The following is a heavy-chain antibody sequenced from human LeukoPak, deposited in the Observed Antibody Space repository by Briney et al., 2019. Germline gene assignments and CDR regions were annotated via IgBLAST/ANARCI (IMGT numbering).Heavy chain of an antibody. CDR2: IKQDGSEK. CDR1: GFTFSRYW. J-gene: IGHJ4*02. CDR3: ARDCGGSGDY. D-gene: IGHD2-15*01. V-gene: IGHV3-7*01. Sequence: PGGSLRLSCAASGFTFSRYWMSWVRQAPGKGLEWVANIKQDGSEKYYVDSVKGRFTTSRDNAKNSLYLQMNSLRAEDTAVYYCARDCGGSGDYWGQGTLVTVSS.